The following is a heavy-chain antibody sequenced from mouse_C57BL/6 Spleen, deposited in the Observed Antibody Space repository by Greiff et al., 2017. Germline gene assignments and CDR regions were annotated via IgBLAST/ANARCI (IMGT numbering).Heavy chain of an antibody. CDR3: AREDGYDPWFAY. Sequence: QVQLQQSGAELVRPGSSVKLSCKASGYTFTSYWMHWVKQRPIQGLEWIGNIDPSDSETHYNQKFKDKATLTVDKSSSTAYMQLSSLTSADSAVYYCAREDGYDPWFAYWGQGTLVTVSA. CDR1: GYTFTSYW. D-gene: IGHD2-2*01. CDR2: IDPSDSET. V-gene: IGHV1-52*01. J-gene: IGHJ3*01.